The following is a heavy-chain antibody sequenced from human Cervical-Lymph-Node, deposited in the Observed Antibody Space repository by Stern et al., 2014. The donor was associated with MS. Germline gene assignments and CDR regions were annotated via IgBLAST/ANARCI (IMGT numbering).Heavy chain of an antibody. Sequence: QVQLQESDPGLVKPSGTLSLTCAVSGGSINSSNWWSWVRQPPGKGLEWIGEIYYSGSTNYNLSLESRITILVDKSKNQFSLTLSSVTAADTAVYFCARERQWELLRTWYFDLWGRGTLVTVSS. V-gene: IGHV4-4*02. CDR1: GGSINSSNW. CDR2: IYYSGST. CDR3: ARERQWELLRTWYFDL. J-gene: IGHJ2*01. D-gene: IGHD1-26*01.